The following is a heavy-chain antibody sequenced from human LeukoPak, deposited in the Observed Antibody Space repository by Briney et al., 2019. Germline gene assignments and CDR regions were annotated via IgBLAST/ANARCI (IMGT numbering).Heavy chain of an antibody. J-gene: IGHJ6*02. D-gene: IGHD4-17*01. CDR2: STGSGGTT. Sequence: GGSLRLSCAASGFTFRSYAMTWVRQAPGRGLEWVSASTGSGGTTYYADPVMGRFTISRDNLKNTLYLQMNSLRAEDTAVYYCAKLQSDGLRTYYGMDVWGQGTTVTVSS. CDR1: GFTFRSYA. CDR3: AKLQSDGLRTYYGMDV. V-gene: IGHV3-23*01.